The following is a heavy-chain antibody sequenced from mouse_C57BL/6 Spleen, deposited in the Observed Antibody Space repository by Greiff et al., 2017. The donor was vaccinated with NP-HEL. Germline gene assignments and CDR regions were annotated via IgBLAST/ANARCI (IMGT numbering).Heavy chain of an antibody. D-gene: IGHD2-10*02. J-gene: IGHJ4*01. CDR2: IHPSDSDT. V-gene: IGHV1-74*01. CDR3: AIPRRYAMDY. Sequence: QVQLQQPGAELVKPGASVKVSCKASGYTFTSYWMHWVKQRPGQGLEWIGRIHPSDSDTNYNQKVTGKATLSVDKSSSTAYMQLSSLTSEDSAVYYCAIPRRYAMDYWGQGTSVTVSS. CDR1: GYTFTSYW.